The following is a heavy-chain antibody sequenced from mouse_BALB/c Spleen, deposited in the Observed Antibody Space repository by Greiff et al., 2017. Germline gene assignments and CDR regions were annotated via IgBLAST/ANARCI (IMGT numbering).Heavy chain of an antibody. CDR2: INSNGGST. J-gene: IGHJ3*01. Sequence: EVKLMESGGGLVQPGGSLKLSCAASGFTFSSYGMSWVRQTPDKRLELVATINSNGGSTYYPDSVKGRFTISRDNAKNNLYLQMSSLKSEDTAMYYCARAHYYGSSYGFAYWGQGTLVTVSA. D-gene: IGHD1-1*01. CDR1: GFTFSSYG. V-gene: IGHV5-6-3*01. CDR3: ARAHYYGSSYGFAY.